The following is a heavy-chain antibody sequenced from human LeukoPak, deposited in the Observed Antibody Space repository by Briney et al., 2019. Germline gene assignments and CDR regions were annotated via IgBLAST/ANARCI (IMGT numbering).Heavy chain of an antibody. J-gene: IGHJ5*02. CDR3: ARDPYYYERSGYYLNWFDP. CDR1: GGTFSSYA. CDR2: IIPIFGTA. D-gene: IGHD3-22*01. V-gene: IGHV1-69*13. Sequence: SVKVSCKASGGTFSSYAISWVRQAPGQGLEWMGGIIPIFGTANYAQKFQGRVTITADESTSTAYMELSSLRSEDTAVYYCARDPYYYERSGYYLNWFDPWGQGTLVTVSS.